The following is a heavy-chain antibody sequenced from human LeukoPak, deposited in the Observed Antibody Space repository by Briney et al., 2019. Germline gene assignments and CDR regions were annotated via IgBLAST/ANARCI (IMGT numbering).Heavy chain of an antibody. CDR1: GGSFSGFY. D-gene: IGHD6-19*01. V-gene: IGHV4-34*01. Sequence: SETLSLTCAVYGGSFSGFYWSWIRQPPGKGLEWIGEINHSGNTKYNPSLKSRVTISRDTSKNQFSLKLSSVSAADTAVYYCARETIKQWLMWGRETLVTVSS. CDR2: INHSGNT. J-gene: IGHJ4*02. CDR3: ARETIKQWLM.